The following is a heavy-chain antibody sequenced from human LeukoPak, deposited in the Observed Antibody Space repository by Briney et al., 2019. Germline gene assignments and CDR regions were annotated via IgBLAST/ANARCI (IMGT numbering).Heavy chain of an antibody. J-gene: IGHJ4*02. CDR2: INHSGST. Sequence: SETLSLACAVYGGSFSGYYWSWIRQPPGKGLEWIGEINHSGSTNYNPSLKSRVTISVDTSKNQFSLKLSSVTAADTAVYYCAGREPSRLDYWGQGTLVTVSS. V-gene: IGHV4-34*01. CDR1: GGSFSGYY. D-gene: IGHD1-14*01. CDR3: AGREPSRLDY.